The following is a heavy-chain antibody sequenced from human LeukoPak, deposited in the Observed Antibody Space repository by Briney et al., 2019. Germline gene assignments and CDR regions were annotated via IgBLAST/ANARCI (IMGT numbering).Heavy chain of an antibody. J-gene: IGHJ4*02. CDR2: IRYDGSNK. Sequence: GGSLRLSCAASGFTFSSYGMHWVRQAPGKGLEWMTFIRYDGSNKYYADSVKGRFTISRDNSKNTLYLQMNSLRAEDTAVYYCAKDRLPYYYDSSGYYPLDYWGQGTLVTVSS. D-gene: IGHD3-22*01. CDR3: AKDRLPYYYDSSGYYPLDY. V-gene: IGHV3-30*02. CDR1: GFTFSSYG.